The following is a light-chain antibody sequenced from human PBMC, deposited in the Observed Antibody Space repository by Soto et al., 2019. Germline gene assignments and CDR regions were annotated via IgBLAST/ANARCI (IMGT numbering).Light chain of an antibody. V-gene: IGKV3D-20*02. CDR2: GAS. CDR3: QYRSNWSPGT. CDR1: QSVSNNF. J-gene: IGKJ5*01. Sequence: EIVLTQSPGTLSLSPGATATLSCRASQSVSNNFLAWFQQKPGQAPRLLIYGASTRATGIPDRFSGSGSGTDFTLTISSREPEDVAVYNCQYRSNWSPGTFGQGTRLEI.